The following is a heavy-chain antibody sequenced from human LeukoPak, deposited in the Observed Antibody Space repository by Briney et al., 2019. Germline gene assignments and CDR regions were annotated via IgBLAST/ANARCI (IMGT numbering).Heavy chain of an antibody. D-gene: IGHD6-6*01. V-gene: IGHV4-59*01. Sequence: SETLSLTCTVSGGYISNYYWNWIRQPPGKGLEWIGYIYYSGSTNYNPSLKSRVTISVDTSKNQFSLKLTSVTAADTAVYYCARCPYSSSTLFDYWGQGTLVTVSS. CDR3: ARCPYSSSTLFDY. CDR2: IYYSGST. CDR1: GGYISNYY. J-gene: IGHJ4*02.